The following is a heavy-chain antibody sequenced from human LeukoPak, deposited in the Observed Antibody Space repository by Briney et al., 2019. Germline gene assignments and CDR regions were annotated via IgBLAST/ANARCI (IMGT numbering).Heavy chain of an antibody. D-gene: IGHD5-24*01. V-gene: IGHV4-4*02. CDR3: ARDLQEMATINLDAFDI. CDR2: IYHSGST. Sequence: SETLSLTCAVSGGSISSSNWWSWVRQPPGKGLEWIGEIYHSGSTNYNPSLKSRVTILVDKSKNQFSLKLSSVTAADTAVYYCARDLQEMATINLDAFDIWGQGTMVTVSS. J-gene: IGHJ3*02. CDR1: GGSISSSNW.